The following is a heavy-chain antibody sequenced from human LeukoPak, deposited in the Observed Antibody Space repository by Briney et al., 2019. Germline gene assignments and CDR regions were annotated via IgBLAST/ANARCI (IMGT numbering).Heavy chain of an antibody. D-gene: IGHD3-16*01. Sequence: SETLSLTCTVSGGSISSSSYYWGWIRQPPGKGLEWIGSIYYSGSTYYNPSLKSRVAISVDTSKNQFSLKLGSATAADTAVYYCARQAVGTFGGVNFFDYWGQGTLVTVSS. CDR2: IYYSGST. CDR3: ARQAVGTFGGVNFFDY. V-gene: IGHV4-39*01. CDR1: GGSISSSSYY. J-gene: IGHJ4*02.